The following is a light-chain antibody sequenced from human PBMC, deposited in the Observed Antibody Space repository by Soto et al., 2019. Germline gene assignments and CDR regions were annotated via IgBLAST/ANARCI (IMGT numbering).Light chain of an antibody. CDR3: QQYGHSPRT. CDR1: QSVSSNY. Sequence: EIVLTQSPGTLSLSPGERATLSCRASQSVSSNYLAWYRQKPGQAPRLLIYGASSRATGIPDRFSGSGSGADFTLTIPRLEPEDFALYYCQQYGHSPRTFGQGTKVDI. V-gene: IGKV3-20*01. CDR2: GAS. J-gene: IGKJ1*01.